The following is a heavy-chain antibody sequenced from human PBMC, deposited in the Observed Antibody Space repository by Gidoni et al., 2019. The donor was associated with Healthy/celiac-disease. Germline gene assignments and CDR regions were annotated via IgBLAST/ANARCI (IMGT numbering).Heavy chain of an antibody. D-gene: IGHD3-10*01. Sequence: EVQLVESGGGLVKPGGSLRLSCAASGFTFSSYSMNWVRQAPGKGLEWVSSISSSSSYIYYADSVKGRFTISRDNAKNSRYLQMNSLRAEDTAVYYCARGKDYGSNFDYWGQGTLVTVSS. V-gene: IGHV3-21*01. CDR3: ARGKDYGSNFDY. J-gene: IGHJ4*02. CDR1: GFTFSSYS. CDR2: ISSSSSYI.